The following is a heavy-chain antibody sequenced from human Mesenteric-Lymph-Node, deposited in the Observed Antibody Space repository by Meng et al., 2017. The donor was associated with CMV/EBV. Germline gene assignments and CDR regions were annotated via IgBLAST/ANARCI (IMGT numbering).Heavy chain of an antibody. CDR1: GFTFSSYI. D-gene: IGHD2-2*01. CDR3: ASSSTNGMDV. Sequence: GGSLRLSCAASGFTFSSYIMNWVRQAPGKGLEWVSSISSGSDYIYYADSVKGRFTISRDNAKNSLSLQMSSLRAEDTAVYYCASSSTNGMDVWGQGTTVTVSS. V-gene: IGHV3-21*01. CDR2: ISSGSDYI. J-gene: IGHJ6*02.